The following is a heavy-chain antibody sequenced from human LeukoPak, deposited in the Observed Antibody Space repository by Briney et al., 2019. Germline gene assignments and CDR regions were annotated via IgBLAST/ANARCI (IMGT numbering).Heavy chain of an antibody. Sequence: SETLSLTCTVSGGSISTSSHFWGWIRQPPGKGLEWIGNIYYSGNTYYNPSLKSRVTMSLDKSKNQFSLKLTSVTAADTAVYYCARHEGSPGYEHCSGSRCDPVSNWLDPWGQGTLVTVSS. V-gene: IGHV4-39*01. CDR1: GGSISTSSHF. J-gene: IGHJ5*02. D-gene: IGHD2-15*01. CDR3: ARHEGSPGYEHCSGSRCDPVSNWLDP. CDR2: IYYSGNT.